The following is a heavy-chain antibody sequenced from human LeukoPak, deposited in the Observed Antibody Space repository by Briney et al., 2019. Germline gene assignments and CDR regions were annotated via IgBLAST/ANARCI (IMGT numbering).Heavy chain of an antibody. CDR3: TTSSSGYDHLLDY. CDR1: GFTFDIAW. D-gene: IGHD5-12*01. Sequence: GGSLRLSCAASGFTFDIAWMSWVRQAPGKGLEWVGRIKSKTDGETIDYAAPVKGRFTVPRDDSKNTLYLQMNNLESEDTAVYYCTTSSSGYDHLLDYWGQGTLVTVSS. J-gene: IGHJ4*02. V-gene: IGHV3-15*01. CDR2: IKSKTDGETI.